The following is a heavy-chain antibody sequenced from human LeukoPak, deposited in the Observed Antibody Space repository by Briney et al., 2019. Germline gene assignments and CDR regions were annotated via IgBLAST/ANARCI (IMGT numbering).Heavy chain of an antibody. J-gene: IGHJ3*02. Sequence: SETLSLTCAVYGGSFSGYYWSWIRQPPGKGLEWIGEINHSGSTNYNPSLKSRVTISVDTSKNQFSLKLSSVTAADTAVYYCARGHSSGWYGLFDIWGQGTMVTASS. CDR2: INHSGST. D-gene: IGHD6-19*01. V-gene: IGHV4-34*01. CDR1: GGSFSGYY. CDR3: ARGHSSGWYGLFDI.